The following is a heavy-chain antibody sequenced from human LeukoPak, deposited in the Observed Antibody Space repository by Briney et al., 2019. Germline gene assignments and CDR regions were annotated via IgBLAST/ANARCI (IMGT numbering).Heavy chain of an antibody. Sequence: ASVKVSCKASGYTFTGYYMHWVRQAPGQGLEWMGWINANSGGTNYAQKFQGRVTMTRDTSISTAYMELSRLRSDDTAVYYCARGVYAILGGIAAAGTIDYWGQGTLVTVSS. V-gene: IGHV1-2*02. J-gene: IGHJ4*02. D-gene: IGHD6-13*01. CDR2: INANSGGT. CDR3: ARGVYAILGGIAAAGTIDY. CDR1: GYTFTGYY.